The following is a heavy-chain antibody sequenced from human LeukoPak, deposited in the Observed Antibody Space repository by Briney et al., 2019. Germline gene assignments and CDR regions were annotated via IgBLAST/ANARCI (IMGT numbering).Heavy chain of an antibody. Sequence: SETLSLTCTVSGGSISSYYWSWIRQPPEKGLEWIGYIYYSGSTNYNPSLKSRVTISVDTSKNQFSLKLSSVTAADTAVYYCARRAVGATRGGNFDYWGQGTLVTVSS. V-gene: IGHV4-59*01. D-gene: IGHD1-26*01. CDR3: ARRAVGATRGGNFDY. J-gene: IGHJ4*02. CDR1: GGSISSYY. CDR2: IYYSGST.